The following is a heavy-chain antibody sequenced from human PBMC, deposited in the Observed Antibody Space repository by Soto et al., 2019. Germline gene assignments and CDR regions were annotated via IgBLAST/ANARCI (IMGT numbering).Heavy chain of an antibody. Sequence: QVQLVQSGAEVKKPGSSVKVSCKASGGTFSSYAISWVRQAPGQGLEWRGGIIPIFGTANYAQKFQGRVTITADESTSTAYMELSSLRSEDTAVYYCARTGYCSSTSCYREDNWFDPWGQGTLVTVSS. D-gene: IGHD2-2*01. CDR2: IIPIFGTA. CDR1: GGTFSSYA. V-gene: IGHV1-69*01. J-gene: IGHJ5*02. CDR3: ARTGYCSSTSCYREDNWFDP.